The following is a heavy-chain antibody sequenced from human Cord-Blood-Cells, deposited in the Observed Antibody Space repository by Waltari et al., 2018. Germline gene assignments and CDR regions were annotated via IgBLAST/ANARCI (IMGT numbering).Heavy chain of an antibody. Sequence: QLQLQESGPGLVQPSETLSLTCTVSGCPISSSRYSWGWIRPPPGEGPEWIGSTYYSGNTYYNPSLKSRVTISVNTSKNQFSLKLSSVTAADTAVYYCARHEPHFGVVIPTFDYWGQGTLVTVSS. D-gene: IGHD3-3*01. V-gene: IGHV4-39*01. CDR1: GCPISSSRYS. J-gene: IGHJ4*02. CDR2: TYYSGNT. CDR3: ARHEPHFGVVIPTFDY.